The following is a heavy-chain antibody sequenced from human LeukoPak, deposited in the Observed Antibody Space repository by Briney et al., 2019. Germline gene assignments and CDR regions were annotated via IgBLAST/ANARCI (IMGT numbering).Heavy chain of an antibody. V-gene: IGHV7-4-1*02. Sequence: ASVKASCKASGYTFTNYGMNWVRQAPGQGLEWMGWINTNTGNPTYAQGFTGRFVFSLDTSVSTAYLQISSLKAEDTGVYYCARLPTNYYDSSGSENWFDPWGQGTLVTVSS. J-gene: IGHJ5*02. CDR2: INTNTGNP. CDR1: GYTFTNYG. CDR3: ARLPTNYYDSSGSENWFDP. D-gene: IGHD3-22*01.